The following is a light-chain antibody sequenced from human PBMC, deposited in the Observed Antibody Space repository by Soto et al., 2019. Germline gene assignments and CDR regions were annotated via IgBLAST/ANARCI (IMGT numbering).Light chain of an antibody. CDR3: QQYDIWPPYT. V-gene: IGKV3-15*01. Sequence: EIVLTQSPASLSASPGERVTLSWRASQNIRSSLAWYQQRPGQAPRLLIYDASTRATGIPPRFSGGGSGTEFTVTISSLQSEDFAIYYCQQYDIWPPYTFGQGTKVDIK. CDR2: DAS. J-gene: IGKJ2*01. CDR1: QNIRSS.